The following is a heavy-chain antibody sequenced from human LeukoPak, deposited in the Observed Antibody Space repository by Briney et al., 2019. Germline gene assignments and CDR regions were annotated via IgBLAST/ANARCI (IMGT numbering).Heavy chain of an antibody. CDR1: GGTFSSYA. CDR2: SIPIFGTA. Sequence: SVKVSCMASGGTFSSYAISWVGQAPGQRLEWMGGSIPIFGTANYAQKFQGRVTITADKSTSTAYMELSSLRSEDTAVYYCAREGASRGCSYGPYFHYWGQGTLVTVSS. J-gene: IGHJ4*02. V-gene: IGHV1-69*06. CDR3: AREGASRGCSYGPYFHY. D-gene: IGHD5-18*01.